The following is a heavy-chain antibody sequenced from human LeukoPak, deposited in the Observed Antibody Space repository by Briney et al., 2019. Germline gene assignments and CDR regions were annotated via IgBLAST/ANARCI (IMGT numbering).Heavy chain of an antibody. J-gene: IGHJ4*02. Sequence: GGSLRLSCAAYGFTFDDYGMSWVRQAPGKGLEWVSGLNWIGNSAGYADSVKGRFTISRDNAKNSLYLQMSSLRAEDTALYHCARDYGDSFDLWGQGTLVTVSS. V-gene: IGHV3-20*01. CDR2: LNWIGNSA. D-gene: IGHD4-17*01. CDR3: ARDYGDSFDL. CDR1: GFTFDDYG.